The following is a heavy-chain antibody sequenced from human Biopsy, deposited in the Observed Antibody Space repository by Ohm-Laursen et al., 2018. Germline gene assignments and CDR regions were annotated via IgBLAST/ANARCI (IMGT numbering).Heavy chain of an antibody. CDR2: ISWNSDFI. D-gene: IGHD3-10*01. CDR1: GFTFSSYW. Sequence: SLRLSCAASGFTFSSYWMTWVRQAPGKGLEWVSGISWNSDFIGYADSVKGRFTISRDNAKRSLYLQMNSLRVEDTAFYYCVKAAYGSGTYHPLDYWGQGTLATVSS. CDR3: VKAAYGSGTYHPLDY. J-gene: IGHJ4*02. V-gene: IGHV3-9*01.